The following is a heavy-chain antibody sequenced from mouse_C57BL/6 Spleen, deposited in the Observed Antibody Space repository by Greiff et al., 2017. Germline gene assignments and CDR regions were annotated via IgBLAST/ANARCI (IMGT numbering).Heavy chain of an antibody. CDR1: GYTFTSYW. CDR2: IDPSDSET. V-gene: IGHV1-52*01. Sequence: VQLQQPGAELVRPGSSVKLSCKSSGYTFTSYWMHWVKQRPIQGLEWIGNIDPSDSETHYNQKFKDKAPLTVDKSSRTAYMQLSRLTSEDSAVYYCARFTTVVAFDYWGQGTTLTVSS. D-gene: IGHD1-1*01. J-gene: IGHJ2*01. CDR3: ARFTTVVAFDY.